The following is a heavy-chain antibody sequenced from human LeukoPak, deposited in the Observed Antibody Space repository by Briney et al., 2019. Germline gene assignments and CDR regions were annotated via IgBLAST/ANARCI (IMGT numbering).Heavy chain of an antibody. D-gene: IGHD4-17*01. J-gene: IGHJ4*02. CDR3: ANGMESNDYGDPAGTMDY. CDR1: GFTFSSYG. Sequence: PGRSLRLSCAASGFTFSSYGMHWVRQAPGKGLEWGAVISYDGSNKYYADSVKGRFTISRDNSKNTLYLQMNSLRAEDTAVYYCANGMESNDYGDPAGTMDYWGQGTLITVSS. CDR2: ISYDGSNK. V-gene: IGHV3-30*18.